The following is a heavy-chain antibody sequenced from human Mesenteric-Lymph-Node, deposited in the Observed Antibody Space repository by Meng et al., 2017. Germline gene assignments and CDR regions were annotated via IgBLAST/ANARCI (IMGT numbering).Heavy chain of an antibody. CDR3: ARVEVGITSGDY. J-gene: IGHJ4*02. Sequence: SPTRSLSVSGFTFSDYNMSWICQGQGKGLEWVSYISSSGSTICYADSVKRRFTITRDNAKNALYLQMNSLRAEDTAVYYCARVEVGITSGDYWGQGTLVTVSS. V-gene: IGHV3-11*01. CDR1: GFTFSDYN. D-gene: IGHD1-26*01. CDR2: ISSSGSTI.